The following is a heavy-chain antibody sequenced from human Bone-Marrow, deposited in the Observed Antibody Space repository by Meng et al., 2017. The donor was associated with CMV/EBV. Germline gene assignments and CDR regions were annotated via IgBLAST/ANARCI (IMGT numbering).Heavy chain of an antibody. D-gene: IGHD6-6*01. J-gene: IGHJ6*02. Sequence: SETLSLTCDVSGDSMNNYYWSWIRQSPTKGLEWIGYIYHKGDTNYNPSLKSRVTLSIDTSQNRFSLILTAVTAADTAVYYCARELAARAYGMDVWGQGTTVTVSS. CDR3: ARELAARAYGMDV. V-gene: IGHV4-59*01. CDR1: GDSMNNYY. CDR2: IYHKGDT.